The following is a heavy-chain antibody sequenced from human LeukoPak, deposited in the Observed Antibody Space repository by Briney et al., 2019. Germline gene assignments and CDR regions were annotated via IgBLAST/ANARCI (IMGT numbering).Heavy chain of an antibody. J-gene: IGHJ4*02. CDR2: INPSGGST. CDR3: ARDGGPGWGSPAYYFDY. D-gene: IGHD7-27*01. Sequence: GASVKVSCKASGYTFTSYYMHWVRQAPGQGLEWMGIINPSGGSTSYAQKFQGRVTMTRDMSTSTVYMELSSLRSEDTAVYYCARDGGPGWGSPAYYFDYWGQGTLVTVSS. CDR1: GYTFTSYY. V-gene: IGHV1-46*01.